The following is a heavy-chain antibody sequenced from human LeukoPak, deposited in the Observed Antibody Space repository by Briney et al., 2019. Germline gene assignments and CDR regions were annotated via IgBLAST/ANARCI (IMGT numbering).Heavy chain of an antibody. CDR2: IRSKANSYAT. CDR1: GFTFSGSA. J-gene: IGHJ4*02. CDR3: TRLSWRGYCSGGSCPDDY. D-gene: IGHD2-15*01. V-gene: IGHV3-73*01. Sequence: GGSLRLSCAASGFTFSGSAMHWVRQASGKGLEWVGRIRSKANSYATAYAASVKGRFTISRDDSKNTAYLQMNSLKTEDTAVYYCTRLSWRGYCSGGSCPDDYWGQGTLVTVSS.